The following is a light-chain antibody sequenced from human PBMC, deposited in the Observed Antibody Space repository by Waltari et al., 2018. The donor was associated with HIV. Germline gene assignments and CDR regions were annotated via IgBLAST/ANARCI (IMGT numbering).Light chain of an antibody. V-gene: IGLV2-14*01. CDR2: DVS. Sequence: SALTQPASVSGSPGQSLTLSCTGSNSDGGGDNYVAWYQQYQGKAPKLVIYDVSKRPSGVSKRFSASKSGNTASLTISGLQAEDEADYYCSSYTSSSTVVFGGGTKLTVL. CDR3: SSYTSSSTVV. J-gene: IGLJ2*01. CDR1: NSDGGGDNY.